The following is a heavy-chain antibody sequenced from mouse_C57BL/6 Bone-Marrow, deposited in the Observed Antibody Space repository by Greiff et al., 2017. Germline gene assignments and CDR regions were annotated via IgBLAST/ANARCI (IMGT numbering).Heavy chain of an antibody. CDR2: INPGSGGT. Sequence: QVQLQQSGAELVRPGTSVKVSCKASGYAFTNYLIEWVKQRPGQGLEWIGVINPGSGGTNYNEKFKGKATLTADKSSSTAYMQLSSLTSEDSAVSFCARDRSDYWYFDVWGTGTTVTVSS. V-gene: IGHV1-54*01. J-gene: IGHJ1*03. D-gene: IGHD1-1*01. CDR1: GYAFTNYL. CDR3: ARDRSDYWYFDV.